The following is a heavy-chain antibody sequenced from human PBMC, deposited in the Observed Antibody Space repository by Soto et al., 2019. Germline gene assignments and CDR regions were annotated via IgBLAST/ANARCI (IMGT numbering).Heavy chain of an antibody. V-gene: IGHV1-69*04. CDR2: IIPIIGIT. Sequence: SVKVSCKASGGTFSSYTISWVRQAPGQGLEWMGRIIPIIGITNYAQKFQGRVTITRDTSASTAYMELSSLRSEDTAVYYCARDGIVLMVYSSPDPNWFDPWGQGTLVTVSS. D-gene: IGHD2-8*01. CDR1: GGTFSSYT. J-gene: IGHJ5*02. CDR3: ARDGIVLMVYSSPDPNWFDP.